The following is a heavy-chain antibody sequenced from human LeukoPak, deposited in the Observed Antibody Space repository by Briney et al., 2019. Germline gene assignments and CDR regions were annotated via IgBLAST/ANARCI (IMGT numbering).Heavy chain of an antibody. CDR1: GFPFRSYA. Sequence: GGSLRLSCAASGFPFRSYAMHWVRQAPGKGLEWVAFIRYDGSYKYYGDSVKGRFTISRDNSKNTLYLQMNSLRAEDTAVYYCARAPYYYYDSGSGTRVTGNPDYWGQGTLVTVSS. J-gene: IGHJ4*02. D-gene: IGHD3-10*01. CDR3: ARAPYYYYDSGSGTRVTGNPDY. CDR2: IRYDGSYK. V-gene: IGHV3-30*02.